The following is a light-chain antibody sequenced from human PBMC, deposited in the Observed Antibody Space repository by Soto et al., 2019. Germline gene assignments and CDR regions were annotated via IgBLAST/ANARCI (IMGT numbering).Light chain of an antibody. CDR2: AAS. V-gene: IGKV1-39*01. J-gene: IGKJ1*01. Sequence: DIQMTQSPSSLSASVGDRVTITCRASQSISSYLNWYQQKPGKAPKLLIYAASSLQSGVPSRSSGSGSGTDFTLTISSLQPEDFANYYCQQSYSTPRTFGQGNKVEIK. CDR3: QQSYSTPRT. CDR1: QSISSY.